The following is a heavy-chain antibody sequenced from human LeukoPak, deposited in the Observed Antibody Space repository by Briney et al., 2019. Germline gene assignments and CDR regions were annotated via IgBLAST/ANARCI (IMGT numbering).Heavy chain of an antibody. CDR3: VACRWSGALDF. V-gene: IGHV3-74*01. CDR2: SDRDGVVR. Sequence: GGSLRFSCVGSSIRFADHWMLWVRQVPGKPPAWVARSDRDGVVREYADSVKGRFTIPRDNARNTIHLEMNRLKVEDTAIYYCVACRWSGALDFWGQGSLVTVSS. J-gene: IGHJ4*02. D-gene: IGHD3-3*01. CDR1: SIRFADHW.